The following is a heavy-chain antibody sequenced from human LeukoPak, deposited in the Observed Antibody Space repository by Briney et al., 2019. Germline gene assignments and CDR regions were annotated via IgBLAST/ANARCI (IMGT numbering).Heavy chain of an antibody. D-gene: IGHD3-22*01. CDR1: GFTFSTYA. Sequence: GGSLRLSCATSGFTFSTYAMSWVRQTPGKGLEWVSAISGSGGKTYYADSVKGRITISRDNSKKTLYLQMNSLRAEDTAVYYCTKERDSGGYFDRWGQGTLVTVSS. J-gene: IGHJ5*02. V-gene: IGHV3-23*01. CDR2: ISGSGGKT. CDR3: TKERDSGGYFDR.